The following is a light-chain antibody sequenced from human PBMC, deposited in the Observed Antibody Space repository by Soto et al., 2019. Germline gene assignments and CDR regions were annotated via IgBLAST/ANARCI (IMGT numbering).Light chain of an antibody. Sequence: YELTQPPSVSVSPGPTASITCSADKLGNKYACWYQQKPGQSPILVSYDDNKRPSGIPERFSGSNSGNTATLTISGTQAMDEADYYCQAWDSGTVVFGGGTQLTVL. J-gene: IGLJ2*01. CDR1: KLGNKY. CDR3: QAWDSGTVV. V-gene: IGLV3-1*01. CDR2: DDN.